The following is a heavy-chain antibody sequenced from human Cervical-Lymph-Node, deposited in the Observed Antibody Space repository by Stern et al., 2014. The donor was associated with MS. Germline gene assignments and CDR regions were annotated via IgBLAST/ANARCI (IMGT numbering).Heavy chain of an antibody. CDR2: IIPIFGTA. Sequence: VQLVQSGAEVKKPGSSVKVSCKASGGTFSSYAISWVRQAPGQGLEWMXGIIPIFGTANYAQKFQGRVTITADESTSTAYMELSSLRSEDTAVYYCARDLPGIAVAGTGGMDVWGQGTTVTVSS. CDR3: ARDLPGIAVAGTGGMDV. D-gene: IGHD6-19*01. V-gene: IGHV1-69*01. CDR1: GGTFSSYA. J-gene: IGHJ6*02.